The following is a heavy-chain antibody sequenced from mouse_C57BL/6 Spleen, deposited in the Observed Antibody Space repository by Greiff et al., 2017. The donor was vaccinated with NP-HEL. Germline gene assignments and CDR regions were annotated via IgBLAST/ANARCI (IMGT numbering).Heavy chain of an antibody. CDR1: GYTFTSYW. V-gene: IGHV1-61*01. CDR2: IYPSDSET. D-gene: IGHD1-1*01. Sequence: QVHVKQPGAELVRPGSSVKLSCKASGYTFTSYWMDWVKQRPGQGLEWIGNIYPSDSETHYNQKFKDKATLTVDKSSSTAYMQLSSLTSEDSAVYYCARGSYYGSSYIDYWGQGTTLTVSS. J-gene: IGHJ2*01. CDR3: ARGSYYGSSYIDY.